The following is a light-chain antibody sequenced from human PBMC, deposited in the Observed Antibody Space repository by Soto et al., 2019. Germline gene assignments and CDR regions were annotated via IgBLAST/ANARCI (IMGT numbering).Light chain of an antibody. CDR2: GAS. CDR3: KHYASAPFT. CDR1: QSVSSSY. Sequence: IGVTKSPGALSLSPGERATLSCRASQSVSSSYLAWYQQKPGQAPRLLIYGASSRATGIPDRFSGSGSGTDFTLTISRLEAEDFAVYYCKHYASAPFTFGPGSKVDIK. J-gene: IGKJ3*01. V-gene: IGKV3-20*01.